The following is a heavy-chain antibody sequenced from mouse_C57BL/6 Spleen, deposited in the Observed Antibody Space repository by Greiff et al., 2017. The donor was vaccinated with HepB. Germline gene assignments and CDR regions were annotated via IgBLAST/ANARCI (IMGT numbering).Heavy chain of an antibody. D-gene: IGHD3-3*01. V-gene: IGHV1-64*01. CDR1: GYTFTSYW. Sequence: QVQLQQPGAELVKPGASVKLSCKASGYTFTSYWMHWVKQRPGQGLEWIGMIHPNSGSTNYNEKFKSKATLTVDKASSTAYMPLSSLTSEDSAVYFCARGEGPYAMDYWGQGTSVTVSS. J-gene: IGHJ4*01. CDR3: ARGEGPYAMDY. CDR2: IHPNSGST.